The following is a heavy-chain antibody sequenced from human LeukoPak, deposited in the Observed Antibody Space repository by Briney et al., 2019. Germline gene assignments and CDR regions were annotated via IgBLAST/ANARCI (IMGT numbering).Heavy chain of an antibody. Sequence: SQTLSLTCTVSGGSISSGDYYWSWIRQPPGKGLEWIGYIYYSGSTYYNPSLKSRVTISVDTSKNQFSLKLSSVTAADTAVNYCARRPDCSSTSCYSFWFDPWGQGTLVTVSS. V-gene: IGHV4-30-4*08. CDR3: ARRPDCSSTSCYSFWFDP. J-gene: IGHJ5*02. CDR2: IYYSGST. D-gene: IGHD2-2*02. CDR1: GGSISSGDYY.